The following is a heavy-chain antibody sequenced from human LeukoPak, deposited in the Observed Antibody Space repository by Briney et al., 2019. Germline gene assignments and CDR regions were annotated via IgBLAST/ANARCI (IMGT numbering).Heavy chain of an antibody. Sequence: GGSLRLSCAASGFTFSSYAMHWVRQAPGKGLEWVAVISYDGSNKYYADSMKGRFTISRDNSKNTLYLQMNSLRAEDTAVYYCARDYAVVVTATAGFDYWGQGTLVTVSS. CDR1: GFTFSSYA. CDR2: ISYDGSNK. D-gene: IGHD2-21*02. J-gene: IGHJ4*02. CDR3: ARDYAVVVTATAGFDY. V-gene: IGHV3-30-3*01.